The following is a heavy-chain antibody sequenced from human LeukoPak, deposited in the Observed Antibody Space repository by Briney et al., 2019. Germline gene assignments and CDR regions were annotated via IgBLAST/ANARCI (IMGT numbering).Heavy chain of an antibody. CDR1: GFTFSSYW. J-gene: IGHJ4*02. V-gene: IGHV3-74*01. Sequence: GGSLRLSCAASGFTFSSYWMHWVRQAPGKGLVCVACINSDGSSTTYADSVKGRFTISRDNAKNTLYLQMNSLRAEDTAVYYCVVGAQYSYGYYPDYWGQGTLVTVSS. CDR2: INSDGSST. CDR3: VVGAQYSYGYYPDY. D-gene: IGHD5-18*01.